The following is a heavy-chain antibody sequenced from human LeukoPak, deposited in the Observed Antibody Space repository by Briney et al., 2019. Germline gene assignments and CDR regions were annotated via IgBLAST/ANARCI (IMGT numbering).Heavy chain of an antibody. CDR3: ARDYRGGYSGYDFNAFDI. CDR1: GFTFSSYE. D-gene: IGHD5-12*01. J-gene: IGHJ3*02. Sequence: GGSLRLSCAAPGFTFSSYEMNWVRQAPGKGLEWVSYISSSGSTIYYADSVKGRFTISRDNAKNSLYLQMNSLRAEDTAVYYCARDYRGGYSGYDFNAFDIWGQGTMVTVSS. V-gene: IGHV3-48*03. CDR2: ISSSGSTI.